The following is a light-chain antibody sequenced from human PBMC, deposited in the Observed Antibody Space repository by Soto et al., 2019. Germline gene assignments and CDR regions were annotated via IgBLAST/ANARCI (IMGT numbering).Light chain of an antibody. CDR2: AAS. CDR3: QQSYSTPRT. Sequence: IHMTQSPSSLSACVGDIVTITCRASQSISSYLNWYQQKPGKAPKLLIYAASSLQSGVPSRFSGSGSGTDFTLTISSLQPEDFATYYCQQSYSTPRTFGQGTKVDIK. J-gene: IGKJ1*01. V-gene: IGKV1-39*01. CDR1: QSISSY.